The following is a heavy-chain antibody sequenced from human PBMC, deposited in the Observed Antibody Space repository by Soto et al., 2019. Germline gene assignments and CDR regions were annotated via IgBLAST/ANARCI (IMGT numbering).Heavy chain of an antibody. V-gene: IGHV3-33*03. CDR3: AKDEGRFLRNYFNYGIDV. CDR2: ISYDGTAK. CDR1: GFDFSDHG. J-gene: IGHJ6*02. Sequence: GGSLRLSCAASGFDFSDHGMHWVRKAPGGGLEWVTVISYDGTAKYYKESVKGRFTTSRDNSKKTLYLQIDSLRVEDTVVYYCAKDEGRFLRNYFNYGIDVWGLGTTVTVSS. D-gene: IGHD3-3*01.